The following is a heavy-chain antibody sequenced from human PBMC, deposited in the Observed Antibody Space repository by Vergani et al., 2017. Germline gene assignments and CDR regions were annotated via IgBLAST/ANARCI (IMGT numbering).Heavy chain of an antibody. CDR1: GYTFTSYG. J-gene: IGHJ4*02. CDR2: ISAYNGNT. CDR3: ARDCSSTSCYTPFWD. V-gene: IGHV1-18*01. Sequence: QVQLVQSGAEVKKPGASVKVSCKASGYTFTSYGISWVRQAPGQGLEWMGWISAYNGNTNYAQKLQGRVTMTTDTSTSTAYMELRRLRSDDTAVYYCARDCSSTSCYTPFWDWGQGTLVTVSS. D-gene: IGHD2-2*02.